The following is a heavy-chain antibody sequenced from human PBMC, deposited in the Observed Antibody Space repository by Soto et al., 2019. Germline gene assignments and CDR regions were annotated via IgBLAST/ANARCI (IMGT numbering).Heavy chain of an antibody. V-gene: IGHV3-30*18. CDR3: AKDPRWLGTDNWFDP. CDR1: GFTFRSYG. D-gene: IGHD6-19*01. CDR2: ISHDGRIK. Sequence: QAQLVESGGGVVQPGRSLGLSCAASGFTFRSYGMHWVRQAPGRGLEWVAVISHDGRIKYYADSVKGRFTISRDNSKNTLYLQMNSLRDEDTAVYYCAKDPRWLGTDNWFDPWGQGTLVTVSS. J-gene: IGHJ5*02.